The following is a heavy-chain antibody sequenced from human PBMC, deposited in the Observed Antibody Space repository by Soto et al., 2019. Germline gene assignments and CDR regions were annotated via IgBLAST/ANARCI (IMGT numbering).Heavy chain of an antibody. CDR3: ARVIQNYFDY. V-gene: IGHV3-48*03. CDR1: GFTFSSYE. Sequence: GGSLRLSCAASGFTFSSYEMNWVRQAPGKGLEWVSYISSSGSTIYYADSVKGRFTISRDNAKNSLYLQMNSLRAEDTAVYYCARVIQNYFDYWGQGTLVTVSS. D-gene: IGHD3-16*02. J-gene: IGHJ4*02. CDR2: ISSSGSTI.